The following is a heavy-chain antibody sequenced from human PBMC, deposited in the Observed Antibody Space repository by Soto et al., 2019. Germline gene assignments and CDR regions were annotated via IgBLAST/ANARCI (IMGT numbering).Heavy chain of an antibody. CDR1: GFTFSSYA. V-gene: IGHV3-23*01. CDR3: AKDRELVVVAATPGNGYFDY. J-gene: IGHJ4*02. CDR2: ISGSGGST. D-gene: IGHD2-15*01. Sequence: GGSLRLSCAASGFTFSSYAMSWVRQAPGKGLEWVSAISGSGGSTYYADSVKGRFTISRDNSKNTLYLQMNSLRAEDTAVYYWAKDRELVVVAATPGNGYFDYWGQGTLVTVSS.